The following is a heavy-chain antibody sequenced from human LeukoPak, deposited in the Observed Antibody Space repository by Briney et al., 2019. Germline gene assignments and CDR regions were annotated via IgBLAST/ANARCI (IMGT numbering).Heavy chain of an antibody. CDR3: AIGYVEMATNLRAFDV. V-gene: IGHV4-39*01. J-gene: IGHJ3*01. CDR1: GGSISSSRDY. Sequence: SETLSLTCTVSGGSISSSRDYWGWIRQPPGKGLEGIVSIYYSGSTYYTPSLKSRVTISVDTSKNQFSLKLSSVTAADTAVYYCAIGYVEMATNLRAFDVWGQGTMVTVSS. CDR2: IYYSGST. D-gene: IGHD5-24*01.